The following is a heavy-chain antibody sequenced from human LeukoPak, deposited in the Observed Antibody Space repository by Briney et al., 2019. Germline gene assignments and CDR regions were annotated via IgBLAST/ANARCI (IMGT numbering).Heavy chain of an antibody. J-gene: IGHJ4*02. V-gene: IGHV3-23*01. Sequence: GGSLRLSCAASGFTFSSYAMSWVRQAPGKGLEWVSAISGSGSTYYADSVKGRFTISRDNSKNTLYLQMNSLKAEDTAVYYCVKDRTQYSSGFFDYWGQGTLVTVSS. CDR3: VKDRTQYSSGFFDY. CDR2: ISGSGST. D-gene: IGHD6-19*01. CDR1: GFTFSSYA.